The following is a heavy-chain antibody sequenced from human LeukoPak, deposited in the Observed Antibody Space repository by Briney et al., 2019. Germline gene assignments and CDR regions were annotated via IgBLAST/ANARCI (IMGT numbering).Heavy chain of an antibody. V-gene: IGHV4-59*01. CDR3: ARRRGIAVAGFDY. J-gene: IGHJ4*02. CDR1: GCSISSYY. D-gene: IGHD6-19*01. CDR2: IYYSGST. Sequence: SETLSLTCTVSGCSISSYYWSWIRQPPGKGLEWIGYIYYSGSTNYNPSLKSRVTISVDTSKNQFSLKLSSVTAADTAVYYCARRRGIAVAGFDYWGQGTLVTVSS.